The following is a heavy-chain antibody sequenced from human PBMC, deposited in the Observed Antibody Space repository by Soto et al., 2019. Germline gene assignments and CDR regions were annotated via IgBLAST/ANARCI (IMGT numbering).Heavy chain of an antibody. CDR2: IKHRPDAGTT. D-gene: IGHD6-19*01. CDR3: TADLYSSSAWANDY. Sequence: EVQLVESGGGLVKPGGSLRLSCAASGFTFSDTWMKWVRQAPSKGLEWIARIKHRPDAGTTDYAARVKGRFTISRDDSRSTVFLQMDGLKVEDTAVYYCTADLYSSSAWANDYWGQGTPVTVST. V-gene: IGHV3-15*07. CDR1: GFTFSDTW. J-gene: IGHJ4*02.